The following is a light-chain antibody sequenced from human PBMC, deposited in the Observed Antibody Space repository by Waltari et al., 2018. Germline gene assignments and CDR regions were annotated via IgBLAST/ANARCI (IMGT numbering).Light chain of an antibody. CDR3: GTWDSSLSIVI. CDR2: DTT. Sequence: QSVLTQPPSVSAPPGQKVTVSLPGSNPNPGEGGLAWYHQVPGPAPNIVIYDTTKRPSGIPARFSGSRSGTSATLDITGLQTGDEADYYCGTWDSSLSIVIFGGATKVTVL. CDR1: NPNPGEGG. J-gene: IGLJ2*01. V-gene: IGLV1-51*01.